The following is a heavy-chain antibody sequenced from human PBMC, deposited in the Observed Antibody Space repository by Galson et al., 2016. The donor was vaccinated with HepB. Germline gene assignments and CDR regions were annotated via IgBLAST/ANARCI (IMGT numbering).Heavy chain of an antibody. Sequence: SLRLSCAASKFTFSTYTMNWVRQAPGKGLEWVSNISSDSGTIYYADSVKGRFTISRDNAKYSLYLQMNSLRAEDTAVYYCARTAFSYSGSYWWFHPWGQGTLVTVSS. J-gene: IGHJ5*02. V-gene: IGHV3-48*01. D-gene: IGHD1-26*01. CDR1: KFTFSTYT. CDR2: ISSDSGTI. CDR3: ARTAFSYSGSYWWFHP.